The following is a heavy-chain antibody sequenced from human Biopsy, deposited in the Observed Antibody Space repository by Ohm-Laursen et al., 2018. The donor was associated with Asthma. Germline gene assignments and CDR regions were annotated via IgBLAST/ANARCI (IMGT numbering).Heavy chain of an antibody. D-gene: IGHD6-13*01. CDR3: AKDCVAGRSYYFDY. Sequence: SLRLSCTASGFNFHNYGMNWVRRAPGKGLEWVAQILFDGRKINYPDSVKGRFTISRDNSKNMVYLQMNSLRPEDTAVYYCAKDCVAGRSYYFDYWGQGSLVSVSS. J-gene: IGHJ4*02. V-gene: IGHV3-30*18. CDR1: GFNFHNYG. CDR2: ILFDGRKI.